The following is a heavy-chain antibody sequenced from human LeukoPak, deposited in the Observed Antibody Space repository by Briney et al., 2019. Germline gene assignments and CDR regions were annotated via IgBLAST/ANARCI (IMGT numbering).Heavy chain of an antibody. CDR2: IYPGDSDT. J-gene: IGHJ4*02. CDR1: GYSFTSYW. Sequence: GGSLKISCKGSGYSFTSYWLGLVRQMPGKGPEWMGIIYPGDSDTRYSPSFQGQVTISAEKSISTAYLQWSSLKASDTALYYCASRKKGIATAGFDYWGQGTLVTVSS. CDR3: ASRKKGIATAGFDY. D-gene: IGHD5-24*01. V-gene: IGHV5-51*01.